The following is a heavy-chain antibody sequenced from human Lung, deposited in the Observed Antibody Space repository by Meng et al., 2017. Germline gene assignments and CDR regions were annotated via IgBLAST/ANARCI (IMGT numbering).Heavy chain of an antibody. V-gene: IGHV3-74*03. CDR2: ISGDGGSI. CDR1: GFTFRSYR. Sequence: EGELVEAGGGLVRPGVSLRLSWEASGFTFRSYRIHWVRQAPGKGLGWVSRISGDGGSIVYADTVKGRVTISRDNAKNTLFLQMNSLRAEDTAVYYCARESGYFEYWGQGSLVTVSS. CDR3: ARESGYFEY. J-gene: IGHJ4*02.